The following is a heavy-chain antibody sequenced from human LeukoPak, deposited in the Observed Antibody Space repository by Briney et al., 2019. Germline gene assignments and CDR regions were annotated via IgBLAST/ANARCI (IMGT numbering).Heavy chain of an antibody. J-gene: IGHJ4*02. CDR1: GFTFSSYT. Sequence: GGSLRLSCAASGFTFSSYTMTWVRQAPGKGLEWVSAITGSGGDTSYADSVQGRFTISRDNSKNTLYLQMSSLRAEDTAVYFCAKSSITVADTRGYCSDYWGQGTLVTVSS. CDR2: ITGSGGDT. D-gene: IGHD6-19*01. CDR3: AKSSITVADTRGYCSDY. V-gene: IGHV3-23*01.